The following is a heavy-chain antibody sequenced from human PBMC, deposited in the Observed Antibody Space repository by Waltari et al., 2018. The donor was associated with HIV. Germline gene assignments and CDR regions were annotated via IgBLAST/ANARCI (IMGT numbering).Heavy chain of an antibody. CDR1: GYTFTGYY. CDR3: ARVRRYCSGGSCYYFDY. Sequence: QVQLVQSGAEVKKPGASVKVSCKASGYTFTGYYMHWVRQAPGQGLGWMGCFNPNRGCTNTAQKFQGRVTRTSDTAISTAYMELSRLRSDDTAVYYCARVRRYCSGGSCYYFDYWGQGTLVTVSS. D-gene: IGHD2-15*01. CDR2: FNPNRGCT. V-gene: IGHV1-2*02. J-gene: IGHJ4*02.